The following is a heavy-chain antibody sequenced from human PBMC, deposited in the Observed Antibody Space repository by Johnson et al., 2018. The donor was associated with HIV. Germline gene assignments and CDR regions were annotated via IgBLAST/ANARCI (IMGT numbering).Heavy chain of an antibody. CDR3: ARAPEVRGVDAFDI. J-gene: IGHJ3*02. CDR2: IRYDGNSK. V-gene: IGHV3-30*02. CDR1: GFTFSSYG. D-gene: IGHD3-10*01. Sequence: QVQLVESGGGVVQPGGSLRLSCAASGFTFSSYGMHWVRQAPGKGLEWVAFIRYDGNSKYYIDSVKDRFTISRDNSNNTLYLQMNILRAEDTAVYYCARAPEVRGVDAFDIWGQGTMVTVSS.